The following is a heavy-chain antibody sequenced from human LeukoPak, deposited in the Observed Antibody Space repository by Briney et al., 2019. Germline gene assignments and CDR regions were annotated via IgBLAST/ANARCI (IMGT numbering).Heavy chain of an antibody. J-gene: IGHJ4*02. Sequence: GGSLRHSCSASGFTFSSYAMHWVRQAPGKGLEWVAVISYDGSNKYYADSVKGRFTISRDNSKNTLYLQTNSLRAEDTAVYYCARAGGGSIAAAGTPIYYWGQGTLVTVSS. V-gene: IGHV3-30-3*01. CDR2: ISYDGSNK. CDR3: ARAGGGSIAAAGTPIYY. CDR1: GFTFSSYA. D-gene: IGHD6-13*01.